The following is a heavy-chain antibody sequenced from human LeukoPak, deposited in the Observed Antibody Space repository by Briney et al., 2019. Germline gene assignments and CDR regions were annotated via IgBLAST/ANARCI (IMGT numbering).Heavy chain of an antibody. V-gene: IGHV1-18*01. D-gene: IGHD2-2*01. CDR3: ARWAWRPYQLLFSPPYYFDY. Sequence: ASVKVSCKASGYPFTTYTMNWVRQAPGQGLEWMGWISAYNGNTNYAQKLQGRVTMTTDTSTSTAYMELRSLRSDDTAVYYCARWAWRPYQLLFSPPYYFDYWGQGALVTVSS. J-gene: IGHJ4*02. CDR2: ISAYNGNT. CDR1: GYPFTTYT.